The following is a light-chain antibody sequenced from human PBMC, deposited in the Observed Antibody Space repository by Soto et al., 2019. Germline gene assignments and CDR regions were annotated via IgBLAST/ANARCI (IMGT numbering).Light chain of an antibody. Sequence: DIQMTQSPPSLSASVGDRVTITCQASLDIGNSVNWFQHKPGKAPNLVIYDASNLEIGVPSRFSGSGSGTYFTFTISRQPPEDTAKYYCQKTDHLPTFGAGTKVESK. CDR3: QKTDHLPT. CDR2: DAS. J-gene: IGKJ3*01. CDR1: LDIGNS. V-gene: IGKV1-33*01.